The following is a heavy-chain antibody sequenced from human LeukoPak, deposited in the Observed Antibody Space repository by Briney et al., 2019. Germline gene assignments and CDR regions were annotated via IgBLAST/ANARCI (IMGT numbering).Heavy chain of an antibody. CDR2: IYYSGST. CDR1: GGSVSSGSYY. J-gene: IGHJ5*02. CDR3: ARGTYSSSSRWFDP. D-gene: IGHD6-6*01. V-gene: IGHV4-61*01. Sequence: SETLSLTCTVSGGSVSSGSYYWSWIRQPPGKGLEWIGYIYYSGSTNYNPSLKSRVTISVDTSKNQFSRKLSSVTAADTAVYYCARGTYSSSSRWFDPWGQGTLVTVSS.